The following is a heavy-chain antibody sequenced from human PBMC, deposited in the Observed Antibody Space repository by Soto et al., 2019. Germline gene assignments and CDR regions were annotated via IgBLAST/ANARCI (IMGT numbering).Heavy chain of an antibody. J-gene: IGHJ4*02. D-gene: IGHD3-22*01. V-gene: IGHV3-30*18. CDR3: AKDTMYYYDRSGYYYFDY. CDR1: GFTFSSYG. Sequence: QVQLVESGGGVVQPGRSLRLSCAASGFTFSSYGMHWVRQAPGKGLEWVAVISYDGSNKYYADSVKGRFTISRDNSKNTLYLQMNSLRAEDTAAYYCAKDTMYYYDRSGYYYFDYWGQGTLVTVSS. CDR2: ISYDGSNK.